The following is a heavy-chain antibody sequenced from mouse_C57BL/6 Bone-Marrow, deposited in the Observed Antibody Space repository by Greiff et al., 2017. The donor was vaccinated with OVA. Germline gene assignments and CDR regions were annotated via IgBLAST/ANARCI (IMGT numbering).Heavy chain of an antibody. CDR3: ARINYWYFDV. V-gene: IGHV5-17*01. CDR1: GFTFSDYG. CDR2: ISSGSSTI. J-gene: IGHJ1*03. Sequence: DVQLVESGGGLVKPGGSLTLSCAASGFTFSDYGMHWVRQAPEKGLVWVAYISSGSSTIYYADTVKGRFTISRDNAKNTLFLQMTSLRSEDTAMYYCARINYWYFDVWGTGTTVTVSS.